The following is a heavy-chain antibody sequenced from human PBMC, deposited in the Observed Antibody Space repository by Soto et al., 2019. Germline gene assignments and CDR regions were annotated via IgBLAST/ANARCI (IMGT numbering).Heavy chain of an antibody. J-gene: IGHJ4*02. Sequence: QVQLVQSGPEVKKPGASVKVSCKASGYSFPTYGINWVRQAPGQGLEWMGWISAYNGNTAYAQRFQGRVTVTTDTSTSTAYMELRSLRSDDTAVYYCARDAVSGDYTNHLDFLGQGTLVSVSS. V-gene: IGHV1-18*01. D-gene: IGHD4-4*01. CDR2: ISAYNGNT. CDR3: ARDAVSGDYTNHLDF. CDR1: GYSFPTYG.